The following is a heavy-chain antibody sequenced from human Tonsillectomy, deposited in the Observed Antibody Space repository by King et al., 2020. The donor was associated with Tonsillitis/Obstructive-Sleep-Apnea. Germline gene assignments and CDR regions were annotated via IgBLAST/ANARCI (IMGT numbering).Heavy chain of an antibody. D-gene: IGHD6-13*01. Sequence: VQLVESGGGLVQPGGSLSLSCAVSGFTFSSYWMSWVRQAPGKGLEWVANIKADGSEEYYVDSVKGRFTLYRDNAKNSLYLQMNTLRAEDTAVYYCARAPPAPGTPLLHNWYFDLWGRGTLVTVSS. J-gene: IGHJ2*01. CDR3: ARAPPAPGTPLLHNWYFDL. V-gene: IGHV3-7*01. CDR2: IKADGSEE. CDR1: GFTFSSYW.